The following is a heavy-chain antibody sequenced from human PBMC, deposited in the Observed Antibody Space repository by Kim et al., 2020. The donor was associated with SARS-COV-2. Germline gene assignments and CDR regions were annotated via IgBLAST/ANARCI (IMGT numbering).Heavy chain of an antibody. CDR3: AKGVDTAMADYFDY. D-gene: IGHD5-18*01. V-gene: IGHV3-30*18. Sequence: GGSLRLSCAASGFTFSSYGMHWVRQAPGKGLEWVAVISYDGSNKYYADSVKGRFTISRDNSKNTLYLQMNILRAEDTAVYYCAKGVDTAMADYFDYWGQG. J-gene: IGHJ4*02. CDR1: GFTFSSYG. CDR2: ISYDGSNK.